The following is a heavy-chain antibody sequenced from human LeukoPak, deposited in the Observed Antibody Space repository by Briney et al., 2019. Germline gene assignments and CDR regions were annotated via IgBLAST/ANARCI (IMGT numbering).Heavy chain of an antibody. CDR2: INPSGGST. V-gene: IGHV1-46*01. CDR3: AREWELWYYFDY. J-gene: IGHJ4*02. Sequence: ASVKVRCKASGYTFTSYYMHWVRQAPGQGLEWMGIINPSGGSTSYAQKFQGRVTMTRDTSTSTVYMELSSLRSEDTAVYYCAREWELWYYFDYWGQGTLVTVSS. D-gene: IGHD1-26*01. CDR1: GYTFTSYY.